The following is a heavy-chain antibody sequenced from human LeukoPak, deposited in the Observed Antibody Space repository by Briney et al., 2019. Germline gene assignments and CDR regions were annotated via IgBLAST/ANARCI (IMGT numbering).Heavy chain of an antibody. V-gene: IGHV1-18*04. CDR2: ISAYNGNT. CDR1: GYTFTGYY. Sequence: ASVKVSCKASGYTFTGYYMHWVRQAPGQGLEWMGWISAYNGNTNCAQKLQGRVTMTTDTSTSTAYMELRSLRSDDTAVYYCARESRGSKPLDYWGQGTLVTVSS. J-gene: IGHJ4*02. CDR3: ARESRGSKPLDY. D-gene: IGHD1-14*01.